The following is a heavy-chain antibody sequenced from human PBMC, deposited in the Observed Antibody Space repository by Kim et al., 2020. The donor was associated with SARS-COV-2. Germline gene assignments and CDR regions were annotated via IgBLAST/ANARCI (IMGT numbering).Heavy chain of an antibody. Sequence: YAQKVQGRVTIAADKATSTAYMERSSLGSEDTAVYYCARDLGGVYAFDIWGQGTMVTVSS. CDR3: ARDLGGVYAFDI. D-gene: IGHD1-26*01. V-gene: IGHV1-69*04. J-gene: IGHJ3*02.